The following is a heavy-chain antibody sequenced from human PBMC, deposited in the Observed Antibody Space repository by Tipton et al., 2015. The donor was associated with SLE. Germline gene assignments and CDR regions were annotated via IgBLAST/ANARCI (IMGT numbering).Heavy chain of an antibody. CDR1: GDSISSSNYY. J-gene: IGHJ4*02. CDR2: IHTTGVT. V-gene: IGHV4-39*02. CDR3: ARFFTGDHADY. Sequence: TLSLTCTVSGDSISSSNYYWGWIRQAPGKGLEWMGIIHTTGVTHYNPSLKSRVTISVDTTNNHVSLRMRSVTGADTATYYCARFFTGDHADYWGQGALVTVTS. D-gene: IGHD4-17*01.